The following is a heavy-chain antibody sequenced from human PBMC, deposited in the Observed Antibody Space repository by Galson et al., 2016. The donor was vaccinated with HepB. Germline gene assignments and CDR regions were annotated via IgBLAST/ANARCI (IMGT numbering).Heavy chain of an antibody. Sequence: SVKVSCKASGGTFSSYAISWVRQAPGQGLEWMGGIIPIFGTANYAQKFQGRVTITAEESTSTAYMELSSLRSEDTAVYYCARGLGTIFGVVITDYYYYGMDVWGQGTTVTVSS. V-gene: IGHV1-69*13. CDR3: ARGLGTIFGVVITDYYYYGMDV. CDR1: GGTFSSYA. CDR2: IIPIFGTA. J-gene: IGHJ6*02. D-gene: IGHD3-3*01.